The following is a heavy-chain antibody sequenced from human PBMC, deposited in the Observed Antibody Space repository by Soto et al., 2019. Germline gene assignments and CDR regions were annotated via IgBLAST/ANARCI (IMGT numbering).Heavy chain of an antibody. V-gene: IGHV4-59*01. D-gene: IGHD6-19*01. CDR1: GCSISSYY. CDR3: ARSTDSSGWRFDS. J-gene: IGHJ4*02. CDR2: IYYSGST. Sequence: PSETLSLTCTVSGCSISSYYWSWIRQPPGKGLEWIGCIYYSGSTNYNPSLKSRVTISVDTSKNQFSLNLSSVTAADTAVYYCARSTDSSGWRFDSWGQGTQVTVSS.